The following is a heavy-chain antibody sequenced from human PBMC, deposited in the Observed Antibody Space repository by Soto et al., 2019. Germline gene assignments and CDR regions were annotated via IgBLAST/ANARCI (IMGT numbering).Heavy chain of an antibody. D-gene: IGHD1-26*01. CDR3: ARREIQGPIDY. V-gene: IGHV4-28*01. J-gene: IGHJ4*02. CDR1: GYSISSSNW. Sequence: QVQLQESGPGLVKPSDTLSLTCAVSGYSISSSNWWGWIRQPPGKGLEWIGYIYYSGTTSYNPSLKSRVTMSVGTSKNQFSLKLTSVTAVDTAVYYCARREIQGPIDYWGQGTLVTVSS. CDR2: IYYSGTT.